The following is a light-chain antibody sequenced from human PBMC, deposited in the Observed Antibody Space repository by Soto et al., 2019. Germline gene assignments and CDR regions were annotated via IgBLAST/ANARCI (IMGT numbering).Light chain of an antibody. CDR2: TAS. J-gene: IGKJ5*01. CDR1: QSIGRY. CDR3: QQSYSIPLT. V-gene: IGKV1-39*01. Sequence: IQITRSPSSLSASVGDRVTITCRASQSIGRYLNWYQEKPGKAPKVVIFTASSLESGVPARFNGSGSGTEFTLTISSLQPEDFANYYCQQSYSIPLTFGQGTRLEIK.